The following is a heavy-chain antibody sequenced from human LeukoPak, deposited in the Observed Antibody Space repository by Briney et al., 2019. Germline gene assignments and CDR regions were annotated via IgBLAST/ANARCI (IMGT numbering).Heavy chain of an antibody. CDR3: ALLYSSSWYGRYFQH. CDR1: GFTFSSYG. V-gene: IGHV3-30*03. D-gene: IGHD6-13*01. J-gene: IGHJ1*01. Sequence: PGGSLRLSCAASGFTFSSYGMHWVRQAPGKGLEWVAVISYDGSNKYYADSVKGRFTISRDNSKNTLCLQMNSLRAEDTAVYYCALLYSSSWYGRYFQHWGQGTLVTVSS. CDR2: ISYDGSNK.